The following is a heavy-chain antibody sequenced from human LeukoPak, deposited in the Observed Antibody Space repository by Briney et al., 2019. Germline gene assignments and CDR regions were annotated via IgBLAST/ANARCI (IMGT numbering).Heavy chain of an antibody. CDR2: TSSRGSTT. V-gene: IGHV3-11*04. J-gene: IGHJ4*02. CDR3: ARGRGVLLAMVKHHFDY. Sequence: PGGSLRLSCAASGFTFSDYYISWIRQAPGKGLEWVSSTSSRGSTTYYADSVKGRFTISRDNSKNTVYLQMNSLRAEDTAMYYCARGRGVLLAMVKHHFDYWGQGTLVTVSS. CDR1: GFTFSDYY. D-gene: IGHD5-18*01.